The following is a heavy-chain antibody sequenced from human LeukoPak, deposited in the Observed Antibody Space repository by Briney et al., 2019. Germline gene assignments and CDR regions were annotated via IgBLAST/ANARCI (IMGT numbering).Heavy chain of an antibody. J-gene: IGHJ4*02. CDR1: GYTFINYN. Sequence: GASVKVSCKASGYTFINYNINWVRQATGQGLEWMGWMNPNSGNTGYAQKFQGRVTITRNTSISTAYMELSSLRSEDTAVYYCARGVVRGGWYHLFDYWGQGTLVTVSS. CDR2: MNPNSGNT. V-gene: IGHV1-8*03. CDR3: ARGVVRGGWYHLFDY. D-gene: IGHD6-19*01.